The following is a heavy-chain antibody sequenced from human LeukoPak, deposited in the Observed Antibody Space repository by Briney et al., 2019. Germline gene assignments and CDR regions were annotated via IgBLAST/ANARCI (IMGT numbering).Heavy chain of an antibody. CDR2: ITPLLGPA. Sequence: GASVKVSCKTSGGTFSSYAINWVRQAPGQGLEWMGGITPLLGPANYAQKFQGRVRITADTSTSTAYMELSGLRSEDTALYYCARADILVAVNSYYYYYMDVWGKGTPVTISS. V-gene: IGHV1-69*10. CDR1: GGTFSSYA. J-gene: IGHJ6*03. CDR3: ARADILVAVNSYYYYYMDV. D-gene: IGHD2-15*01.